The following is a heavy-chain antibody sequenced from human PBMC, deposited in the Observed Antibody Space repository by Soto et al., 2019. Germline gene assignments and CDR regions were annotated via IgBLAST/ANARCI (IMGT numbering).Heavy chain of an antibody. V-gene: IGHV4-39*01. D-gene: IGHD2-15*01. CDR3: ARLRHGGPNPDY. J-gene: IGHJ4*02. CDR2: IYYSGST. CDR1: GGSISSSSYY. Sequence: PSETLSLTCTVSGGSISSSSYYWGWIRQPPGKGLEWIGSIYYSGSTYYNPSLKSRVTISVDTSKNQFSLKLSSVTAADTAVYYCARLRHGGPNPDYWGQGTLVTVSS.